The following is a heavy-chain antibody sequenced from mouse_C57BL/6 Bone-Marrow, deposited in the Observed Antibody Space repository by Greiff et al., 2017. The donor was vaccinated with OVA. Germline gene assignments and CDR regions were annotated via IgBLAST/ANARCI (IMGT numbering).Heavy chain of an antibody. V-gene: IGHV5-4*01. CDR2: ISDGGSYT. D-gene: IGHD4-1*02. CDR3: AINWDGDFDY. J-gene: IGHJ2*01. Sequence: EVQLQQSGGGLVKPGGSLKLSCAASGFTFSSYAMSWVRQTPEKRLEWVATISDGGSYTYYPDNVQGRFTISRDNAKNNLYLQMSHLKSEDTAMYYCAINWDGDFDYWGQGTTLTVSS. CDR1: GFTFSSYA.